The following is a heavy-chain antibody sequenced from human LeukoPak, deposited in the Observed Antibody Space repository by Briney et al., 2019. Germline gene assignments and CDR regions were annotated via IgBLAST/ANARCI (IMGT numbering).Heavy chain of an antibody. CDR3: ARGYGSNSHPGY. V-gene: IGHV3-53*01. J-gene: IGHJ4*02. D-gene: IGHD4-23*01. Sequence: GGSLRLSCAASGFSGSTNQMSWGCQAPGEGLEWVSLIYSNGGTHYVASVKRRPTISRDNSKNTLYLQMDSLSAEDTAVYYCARGYGSNSHPGYWGQGTLVTVSS. CDR2: IYSNGGT. CDR1: GFSGSTNQ.